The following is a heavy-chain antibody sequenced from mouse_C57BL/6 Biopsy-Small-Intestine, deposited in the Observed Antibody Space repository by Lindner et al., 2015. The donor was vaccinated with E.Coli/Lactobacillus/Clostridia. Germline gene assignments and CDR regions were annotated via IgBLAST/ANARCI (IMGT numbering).Heavy chain of an antibody. CDR2: IYPRSGNT. D-gene: IGHD4-1*01. CDR3: ARGDLGAMDY. V-gene: IGHV1-63*01. CDR1: GYTFTNYW. Sequence: VQLQESGAELVRPGTSVKMSCKASGYTFTNYWIGWAKQRPGHGLEWIGEIYPRSGNTYYNEKFKGKATLTADKSSSTAYMELRSLTSEDSAVYFCARGDLGAMDYWGQGTSVTVSS. J-gene: IGHJ4*01.